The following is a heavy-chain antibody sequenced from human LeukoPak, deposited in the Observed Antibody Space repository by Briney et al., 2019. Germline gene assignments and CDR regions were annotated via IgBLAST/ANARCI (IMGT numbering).Heavy chain of an antibody. J-gene: IGHJ4*02. D-gene: IGHD3-10*01. V-gene: IGHV4-34*01. CDR1: GVSFSGYY. CDR3: ARRGSGSFFDY. CDR2: INHSVST. Sequence: SETLSLTCAVYGVSFSGYYSSCIRHPPGKGLECGGEINHSVSTNYNPSLKSRVTISVDTSKNQFSLKLSSVPAADRAVYYCARRGSGSFFDYWGQGTLVTVSS.